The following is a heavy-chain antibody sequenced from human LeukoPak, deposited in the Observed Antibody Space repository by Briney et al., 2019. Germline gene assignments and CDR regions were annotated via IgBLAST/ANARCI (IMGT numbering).Heavy chain of an antibody. CDR3: ARGSEYSYGFTGRERTKSRLDY. J-gene: IGHJ4*02. CDR2: TYYRSKWYN. V-gene: IGHV6-1*01. CDR1: GDSVSSNSAA. D-gene: IGHD5-18*01. Sequence: SQTLSLTCAISGDSVSSNSAAWNWIRQSPSRGLEWLGRTYYRSKWYNDYAVSVKSRITINPDTSKNQFSLQLNSVTPEDTAVYYCARGSEYSYGFTGRERTKSRLDYWGQGTLVTVSS.